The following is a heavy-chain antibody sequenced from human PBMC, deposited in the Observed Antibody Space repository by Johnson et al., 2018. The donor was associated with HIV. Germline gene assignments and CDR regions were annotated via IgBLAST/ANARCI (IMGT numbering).Heavy chain of an antibody. J-gene: IGHJ3*02. CDR3: AKTEDAFDI. CDR2: IRYDGSNK. CDR1: GFTFSNYG. Sequence: VQLVESGGGLIQPGGSLRVSCAASGFTFSNYGMHWVRQAPGKGLEWVAFIRYDGSNKYYADSVKGRFTISRDNSKNTLYLQMNSLRAEDTAVYYCAKTEDAFDIWGQGTMVTVSS. V-gene: IGHV3-30*02.